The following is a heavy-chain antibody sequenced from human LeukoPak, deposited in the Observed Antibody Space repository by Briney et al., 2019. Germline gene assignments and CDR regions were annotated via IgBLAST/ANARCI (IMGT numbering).Heavy chain of an antibody. CDR3: ARDTPVGYYDSSGYNRWDYYYYYMDV. CDR1: GYSFTSYN. Sequence: GASVKVSYKTSGYSFTSYNLHWVRQAPGQGLEWMGWINPNSGGTNYAQKFQGRVTMTRDTSISTAYMELSRLRSDDTAVYYCARDTPVGYYDSSGYNRWDYYYYYMDVWGKGTTVTVSS. D-gene: IGHD3-22*01. V-gene: IGHV1-2*02. J-gene: IGHJ6*03. CDR2: INPNSGGT.